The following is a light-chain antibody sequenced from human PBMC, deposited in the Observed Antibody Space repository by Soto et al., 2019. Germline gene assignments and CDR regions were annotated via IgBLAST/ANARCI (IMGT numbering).Light chain of an antibody. J-gene: IGKJ5*01. Sequence: AIQLTQSPSSLSASVGDRVTITCRASQDTRGALAWHQQKPGKAPKFLIFDVSTLQSGVPSRFSGSGSGTDFTLTISSLQPEDFGTYYCQQFNTYPITFGQGTRLEIK. V-gene: IGKV1-13*02. CDR3: QQFNTYPIT. CDR2: DVS. CDR1: QDTRGA.